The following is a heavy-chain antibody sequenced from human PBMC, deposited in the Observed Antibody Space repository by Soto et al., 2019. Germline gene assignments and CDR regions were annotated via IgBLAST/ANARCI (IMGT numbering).Heavy chain of an antibody. CDR3: ARGGRVAAPSFAY. Sequence: ASVKVSCKASGYTFTSHAIHWVRQAPGERLECMGWIHAGNGKTKYSQSFQGRVTFTSDTSASTVYMELSSLKSEDTAVYYCARGGRVAAPSFAYLGQATVVT. J-gene: IGHJ4*02. D-gene: IGHD6-6*01. CDR1: GYTFTSHA. CDR2: IHAGNGKT. V-gene: IGHV1-3*01.